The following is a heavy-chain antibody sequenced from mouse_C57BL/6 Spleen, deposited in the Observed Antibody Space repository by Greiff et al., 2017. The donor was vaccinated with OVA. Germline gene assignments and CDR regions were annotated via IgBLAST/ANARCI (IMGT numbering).Heavy chain of an antibody. Sequence: VQLQQPGAELVKPGASVKMSCKASGYTFTSYWITWVKQRPGQGLEWIGDIYPGSGSTNYNEKFKSKATLTVDTSSSTAYMQLSSLTSEDSAVYYCAREDTGTGAMDYWGQGTSVTVSS. CDR2: IYPGSGST. D-gene: IGHD4-1*01. V-gene: IGHV1-55*01. CDR3: AREDTGTGAMDY. CDR1: GYTFTSYW. J-gene: IGHJ4*01.